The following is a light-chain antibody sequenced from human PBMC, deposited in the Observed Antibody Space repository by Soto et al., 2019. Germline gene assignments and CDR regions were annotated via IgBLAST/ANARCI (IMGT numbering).Light chain of an antibody. Sequence: QAVVTQPPSVSGAPGQRVTISCTGSSSNIGAGYDVHWYQQLPGTAPKLLLYGNSNRPSGVPDRFSGSKSGTSASLAITGLQAADEADYYCQSYDSSLSGSVVFGGGTKLTVL. J-gene: IGLJ2*01. CDR3: QSYDSSLSGSVV. V-gene: IGLV1-40*01. CDR1: SSNIGAGYD. CDR2: GNS.